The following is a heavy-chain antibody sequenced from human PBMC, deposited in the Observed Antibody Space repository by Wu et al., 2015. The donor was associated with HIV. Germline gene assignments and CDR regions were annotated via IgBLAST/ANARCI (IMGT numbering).Heavy chain of an antibody. J-gene: IGHJ4*01. V-gene: IGHV4-30-4*01. CDR3: AREGFGVSFDY. D-gene: IGHD3-3*01. Sequence: QVQLQESGPGLVKPSQTLSLTCTVSGDSVSGGDHFWSWLRQPPGKGLEYLGYVSYTGSTYYNPSLKSRLVISIETSKNQFSLNLNSVNAADTAVYFCAREGFGVSFDYWG. CDR1: GDSVSGGDHF. CDR2: VSYTGST.